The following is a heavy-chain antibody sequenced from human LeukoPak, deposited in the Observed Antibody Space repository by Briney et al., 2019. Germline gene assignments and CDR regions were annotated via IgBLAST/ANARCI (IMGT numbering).Heavy chain of an antibody. V-gene: IGHV3-30-3*01. Sequence: PGGSLRLSCAASGFTFSSYAMHWVRQAPGKGLEWVAVISYDGSNKYYADSVKGRFTISRDNSKNTLYLQMNSLRAEDTAVYYCARGGGRWFGEFFDYWGHGTLVTVSS. CDR1: GFTFSSYA. D-gene: IGHD3-10*01. J-gene: IGHJ4*01. CDR3: ARGGGRWFGEFFDY. CDR2: ISYDGSNK.